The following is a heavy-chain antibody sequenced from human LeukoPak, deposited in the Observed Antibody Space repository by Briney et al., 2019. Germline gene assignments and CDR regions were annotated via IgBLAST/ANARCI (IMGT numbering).Heavy chain of an antibody. CDR3: ARGGYYDRSAYPDY. Sequence: ASVKVSCKASGYTFTDYYMYWVRQAPGQGLEWMGWISPNSGGTNYAHKFQGRVTMTRDTSISTAYMELSRLGSDDTAVYYCARGGYYDRSAYPDYWGQGTLVTVSS. D-gene: IGHD3-22*01. V-gene: IGHV1-2*07. J-gene: IGHJ4*02. CDR2: ISPNSGGT. CDR1: GYTFTDYY.